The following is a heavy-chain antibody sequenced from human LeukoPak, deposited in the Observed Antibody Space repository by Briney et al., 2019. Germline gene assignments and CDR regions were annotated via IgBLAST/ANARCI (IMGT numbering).Heavy chain of an antibody. D-gene: IGHD3-10*01. J-gene: IGHJ4*02. Sequence: KTSETLSLTCAVYGGSFSGYYWSWIRQPPGKGLEWIGEINHSGSANYNPSLKSRVTISVDTSKNQFSLKLSSVTAAVTAVYYCARERGGRWFGNPTKNYFDYWGQGTLVTVSS. CDR1: GGSFSGYY. CDR3: ARERGGRWFGNPTKNYFDY. V-gene: IGHV4-34*01. CDR2: INHSGSA.